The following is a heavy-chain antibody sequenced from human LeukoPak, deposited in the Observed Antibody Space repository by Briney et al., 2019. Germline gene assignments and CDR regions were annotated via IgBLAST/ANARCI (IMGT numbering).Heavy chain of an antibody. CDR1: GYTFTGYY. CDR3: ARDQYSGSYYTYYYYYMDV. V-gene: IGHV1-2*02. D-gene: IGHD1-26*01. CDR2: INPNSGGT. J-gene: IGHJ6*03. Sequence: GASVKVSCKASGYTFTGYYMHWVRQAPGQGLEWMGWINPNSGGTNYAQKFQGRVTMTRDTSISTAYMELSRLRSDDTAVYYCARDQYSGSYYTYYYYYMDVWGKGTTVTVSS.